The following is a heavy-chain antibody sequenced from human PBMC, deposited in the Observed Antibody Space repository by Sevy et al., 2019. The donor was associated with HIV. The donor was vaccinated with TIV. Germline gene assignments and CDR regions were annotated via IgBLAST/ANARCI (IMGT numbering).Heavy chain of an antibody. CDR1: GFTFSSYA. CDR2: ISYDGSNK. D-gene: IGHD3-9*01. Sequence: GGSLRLSCAASGFTFSSYAMHWVRQAPGKGLEWVAVISYDGSNKYYADSVKGRFTISRDNSTNTLYLQMNSLRAEDTAVYYCARDLTRIFDYWGQGTLVTVSS. CDR3: ARDLTRIFDY. V-gene: IGHV3-30-3*01. J-gene: IGHJ4*02.